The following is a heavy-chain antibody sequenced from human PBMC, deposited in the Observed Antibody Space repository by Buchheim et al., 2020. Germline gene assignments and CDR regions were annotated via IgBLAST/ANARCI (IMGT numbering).Heavy chain of an antibody. J-gene: IGHJ4*02. CDR1: GGSISSSNW. CDR3: ARDRVYRLEQLAHFDY. CDR2: IYHSGST. Sequence: QVQLQESGPGLVKPSGTLSLTCAVSGGSISSSNWWSWVRQPPGKGLEWIGEIYHSGSTNYNPSLTSRVTLSVDQSKNQFSPKLSSVTAADTAVYYCARDRVYRLEQLAHFDYWGQGTL. V-gene: IGHV4-4*02. D-gene: IGHD6-13*01.